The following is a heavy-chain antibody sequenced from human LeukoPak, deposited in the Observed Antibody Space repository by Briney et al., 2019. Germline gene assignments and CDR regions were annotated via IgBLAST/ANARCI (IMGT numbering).Heavy chain of an antibody. CDR3: ARDAGGLDY. Sequence: GGSLRLSCAASGFTFSSYWMSWVRQAPGKGLEWVAVISYDGSNKYYADSVKGRFTISRDNSKNTLYLQMNSLRAEDTAVYYCARDAGGLDYWGQGTLVTVSS. J-gene: IGHJ4*02. D-gene: IGHD3-16*01. CDR1: GFTFSSYW. CDR2: ISYDGSNK. V-gene: IGHV3-30*03.